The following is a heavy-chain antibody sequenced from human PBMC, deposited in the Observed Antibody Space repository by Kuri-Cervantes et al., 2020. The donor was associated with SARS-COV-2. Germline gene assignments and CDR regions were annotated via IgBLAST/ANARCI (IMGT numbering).Heavy chain of an antibody. Sequence: SETLSLTCAVYGESFSDYYWSWVRQPPGKGLEWIGEINHSGNTNYDPSLKSRVTISIDTSKNQFSPKLSSVTAADTAVYYCARARYSSGPPGGYYYMDVWGKGTTVTVSS. J-gene: IGHJ6*03. CDR1: GESFSDYY. CDR2: INHSGNT. V-gene: IGHV4-34*01. D-gene: IGHD6-19*01. CDR3: ARARYSSGPPGGYYYMDV.